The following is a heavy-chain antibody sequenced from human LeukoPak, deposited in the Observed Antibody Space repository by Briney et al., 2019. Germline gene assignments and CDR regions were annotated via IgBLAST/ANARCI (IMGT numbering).Heavy chain of an antibody. CDR3: AREQIVATRNDAFDI. J-gene: IGHJ3*02. CDR1: GGSFSGYY. V-gene: IGHV4-34*01. D-gene: IGHD5-12*01. CDR2: INHSGST. Sequence: SETLSLTCAVYGGSFSGYYRTWIRQPPGKGLEWIGEINHSGSTNYNPSLKSRVTISVDTSKNQFSLKLSSVTAADTAVYYCAREQIVATRNDAFDIWGQGTMVTASS.